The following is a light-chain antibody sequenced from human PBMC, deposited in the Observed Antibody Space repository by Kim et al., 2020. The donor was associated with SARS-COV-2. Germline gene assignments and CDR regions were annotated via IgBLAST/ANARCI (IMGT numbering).Light chain of an antibody. CDR2: WAS. CDR1: QSVLYSSNNNNY. J-gene: IGKJ4*02. Sequence: ATISCKSSQSVLYSSNNNNYLAWYQQKPGQPPKLLIYWASTRESGVPDRFSGSRSGTDFTLTISSLQAEDVAVYYCQQYYSTPLTFGGGTKVDIK. CDR3: QQYYSTPLT. V-gene: IGKV4-1*01.